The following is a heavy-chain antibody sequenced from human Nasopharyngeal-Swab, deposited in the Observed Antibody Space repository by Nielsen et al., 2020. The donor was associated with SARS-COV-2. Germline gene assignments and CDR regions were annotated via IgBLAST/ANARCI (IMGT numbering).Heavy chain of an antibody. CDR1: GFTFSSYA. J-gene: IGHJ4*02. D-gene: IGHD6-19*01. V-gene: IGHV3-23*01. Sequence: GESLKISCAASGFTFSSYAMSWVRQAPGKGLEWVSAISGSGGSTYYADSVKGRFTISRDNAKNSLYLQMNSLRAEDTAVYYCARGQDEPGGYSSGWPDYWGQGTLVTVSS. CDR2: ISGSGGST. CDR3: ARGQDEPGGYSSGWPDY.